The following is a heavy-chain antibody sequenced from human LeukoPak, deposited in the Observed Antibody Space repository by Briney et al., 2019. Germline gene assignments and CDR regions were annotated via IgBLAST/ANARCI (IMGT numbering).Heavy chain of an antibody. CDR2: ISAYNGNT. D-gene: IGHD1-7*01. V-gene: IGHV1-18*01. CDR3: ARTTGITGTAPLDY. CDR1: GYTFTSYG. J-gene: IGHJ4*02. Sequence: GASXKVSCKASGYTFTSYGISWVRQAPGQGLEWMGWISAYNGNTNYAQKLQGRVAMTTDTSTSTAYMELRSLRSDDTAVYYCARTTGITGTAPLDYWGQGTLVTVSS.